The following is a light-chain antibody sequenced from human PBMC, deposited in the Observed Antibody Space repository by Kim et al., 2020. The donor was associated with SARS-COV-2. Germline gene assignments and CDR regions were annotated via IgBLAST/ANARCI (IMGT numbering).Light chain of an antibody. CDR3: ASWGDSLSPVV. J-gene: IGLJ2*01. V-gene: IGLV1-44*01. CDR1: SSNIGRNT. Sequence: GQRVTISCSGASSNIGRNTVNWYQHVPGTAPKLLIHNTNQRPSGVPDRFSGSKSGTSASLAISGLQSEDEADYYCASWGDSLSPVVFGGGTQLTVL. CDR2: NTN.